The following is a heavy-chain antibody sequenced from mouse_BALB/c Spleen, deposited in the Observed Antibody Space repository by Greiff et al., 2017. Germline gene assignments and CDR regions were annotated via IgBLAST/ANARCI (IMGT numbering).Heavy chain of an antibody. CDR3: AREGSYYYGFAY. CDR1: GYSITSDYA. CDR2: ISYSGST. D-gene: IGHD1-1*01. J-gene: IGHJ3*01. Sequence: EVKLVESGPGLVKPSQSLSLTCSVTGYSITSDYAWNWIRQFPGNKLEWMGYISYSGSTSYNPSLKSRISITRDTSKNQFFLQLNSVTTEDTATYYCAREGSYYYGFAYWGQGTLVTVSA. V-gene: IGHV3-2*02.